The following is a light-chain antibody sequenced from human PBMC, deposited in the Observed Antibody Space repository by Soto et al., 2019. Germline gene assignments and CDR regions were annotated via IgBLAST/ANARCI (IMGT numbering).Light chain of an antibody. J-gene: IGKJ2*01. CDR1: QSLVYVNGDTY. Sequence: DVVMTQSPLSLPVTLGQPASISCRSSQSLVYVNGDTYLDWFQHRPGQSPRRLIYKFSNRDSGVPARFSGSGSGPDFTLNISRVEAEDVGIYYCMQGTHWPYTFGQGTKLEIK. V-gene: IGKV2-30*01. CDR2: KFS. CDR3: MQGTHWPYT.